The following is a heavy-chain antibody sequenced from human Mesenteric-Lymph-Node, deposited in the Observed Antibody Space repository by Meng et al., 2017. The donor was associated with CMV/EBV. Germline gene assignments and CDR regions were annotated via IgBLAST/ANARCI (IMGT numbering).Heavy chain of an antibody. CDR2: IYPGDSDT. J-gene: IGHJ4*02. CDR3: ARHRDPLLSSPFDF. D-gene: IGHD2-21*01. V-gene: IGHV5-51*01. Sequence: GGSLRLSCKGLGYSFPSYWIGWVRQMPGKGLEWMGIIYPGDSDTRYSPSFQGQVTISADKSINITYLRWSSLRASDTAMYYCARHRDPLLSSPFDFWGQGTLVTVSS. CDR1: GYSFPSYW.